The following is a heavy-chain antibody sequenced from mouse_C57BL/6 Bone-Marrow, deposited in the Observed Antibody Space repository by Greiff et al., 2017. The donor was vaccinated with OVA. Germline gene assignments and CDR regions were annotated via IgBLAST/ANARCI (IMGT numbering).Heavy chain of an antibody. CDR2: IDPETGGT. CDR3: TREGDYDGY. V-gene: IGHV1-15*01. J-gene: IGHJ2*01. Sequence: QVQLQQSGAELVRPGASVTLSCKASGYTFTDYEMHWVKQTPVHGLEWIGAIDPETGGTAYNQKFKGKAILTADKSSSTAYMELRSLTSEDAAVYYCTREGDYDGYWGQGTTLTVSS. CDR1: GYTFTDYE. D-gene: IGHD2-4*01.